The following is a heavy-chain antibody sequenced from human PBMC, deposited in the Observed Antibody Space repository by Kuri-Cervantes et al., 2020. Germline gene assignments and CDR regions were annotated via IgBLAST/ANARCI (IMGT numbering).Heavy chain of an antibody. CDR1: GFTFSSYA. D-gene: IGHD5-12*01. Sequence: GESLKISCAASGFTFSSYAMSWVRQAPGKGLEWVSAISGSGGSIYYADSVKGRFTISRDNAKNSLYLQMNSLRAEDTAVYYCARVGYDSLYYYYYMDVWGKGTTVTVSS. CDR3: ARVGYDSLYYYYYMDV. V-gene: IGHV3-23*01. J-gene: IGHJ6*03. CDR2: ISGSGGSI.